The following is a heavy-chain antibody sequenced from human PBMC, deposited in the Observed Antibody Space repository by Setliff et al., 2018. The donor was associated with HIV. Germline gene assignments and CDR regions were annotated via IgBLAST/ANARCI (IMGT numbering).Heavy chain of an antibody. CDR2: IYPSDSAT. D-gene: IGHD3-3*01. V-gene: IGHV5-51*01. CDR1: GYSFTSHW. Sequence: GEALTISCQGSGYSFTSHWIAWVRQMPGQGLEWMGIIYPSDSATAYSPSFQGQNTISADKSIRTAYLQWSSLKASDTAIYYCARSHFIKLFGVIYFPCYFDLWGRGTQVTVSS. CDR3: ARSHFIKLFGVIYFPCYFDL. J-gene: IGHJ2*01.